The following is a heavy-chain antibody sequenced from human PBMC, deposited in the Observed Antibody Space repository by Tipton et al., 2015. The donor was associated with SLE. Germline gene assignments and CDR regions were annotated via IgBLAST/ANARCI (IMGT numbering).Heavy chain of an antibody. CDR1: GYSISGGYY. Sequence: TLSLTCDVSGYSISGGYYWGWIRQPPGMGMEWIGSIYHSGFDSYNPSLKSRVFMSVDTPKNQFSLALSSVTAADTAVYYCAREGGGYCSGTSCWDVNWFDPWGQGTPVTVSS. J-gene: IGHJ5*02. CDR3: AREGGGYCSGTSCWDVNWFDP. V-gene: IGHV4-38-2*02. D-gene: IGHD2-2*01. CDR2: IYHSGFD.